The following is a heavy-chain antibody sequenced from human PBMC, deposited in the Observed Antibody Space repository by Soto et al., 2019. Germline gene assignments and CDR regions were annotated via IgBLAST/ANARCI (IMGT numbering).Heavy chain of an antibody. CDR2: ISAYNGNT. D-gene: IGHD3-3*01. CDR1: GYTFTSYG. CDR3: SRVIYHDFHGRMDV. Sequence: ASVKVSCKASGYTFTSYGISWVRQAPGQGLEWMGWISAYNGNTNYAQKLQGRVTMTTDTSTSTAYMELRSLRSDDTALYYCSRVIYHDFHGRMDVWGQGTTVTVSS. V-gene: IGHV1-18*04. J-gene: IGHJ6*02.